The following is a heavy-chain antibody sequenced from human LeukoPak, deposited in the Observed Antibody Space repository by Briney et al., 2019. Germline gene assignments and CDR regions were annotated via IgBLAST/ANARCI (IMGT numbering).Heavy chain of an antibody. D-gene: IGHD4-23*01. Sequence: PGGSLRLSCADSGFSFSTYSMNWVRQAPGKGLEWVSYISTSSSTIYYADSVKGRFTISRDNAKNSLYLHMNSLRAEDTAVYYCARDYGGSSPFDYWGQGTLVTVSS. J-gene: IGHJ4*02. CDR2: ISTSSSTI. CDR3: ARDYGGSSPFDY. CDR1: GFSFSTYS. V-gene: IGHV3-48*04.